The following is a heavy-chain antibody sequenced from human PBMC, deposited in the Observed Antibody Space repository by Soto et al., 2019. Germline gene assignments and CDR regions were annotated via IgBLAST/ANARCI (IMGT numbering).Heavy chain of an antibody. CDR1: GGSISSGGYY. CDR3: ARGKRYSSSWYGLYYYGMDV. Sequence: LSLTCTVSGGSISSGGYYWSWIRQHPGKGLEWIGYINYSGSTNYNPSLKSRVTISVDTSKNQFSLKLSSVTAADTAVYYCARGKRYSSSWYGLYYYGMDVWGQGTTVTVSS. J-gene: IGHJ6*02. CDR2: INYSGST. V-gene: IGHV4-31*03. D-gene: IGHD6-13*01.